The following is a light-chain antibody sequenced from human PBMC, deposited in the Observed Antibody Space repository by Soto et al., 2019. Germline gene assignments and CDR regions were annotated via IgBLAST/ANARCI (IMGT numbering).Light chain of an antibody. CDR2: WAS. CDR3: QQYLDPPLT. Sequence: IVVTQSAFTLSLSPGERATLACRASQRVIRSCLSCYRQKPGHXPXLLIHWASARECGVPERFSGRGSGTDFPLTIDNLQAEDVAVYYCQQYLDPPLTFGQGTRLENK. V-gene: IGKV3D-7*01. J-gene: IGKJ5*01. CDR1: QRVIRSC.